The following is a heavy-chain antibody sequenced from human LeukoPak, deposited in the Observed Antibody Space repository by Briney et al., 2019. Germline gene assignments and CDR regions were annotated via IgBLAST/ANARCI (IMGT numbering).Heavy chain of an antibody. Sequence: GGSLRLSCAVSGFTFSSYWMSWVRQAPGKGLEWVANIKQDGSEKYYVDSVKGRFTISRDNAKNSLYLQMNSLRAEDTAVYYCARDGSVAGGYWGQGTLVTVSS. CDR1: GFTFSSYW. V-gene: IGHV3-7*01. CDR3: ARDGSVAGGY. CDR2: IKQDGSEK. J-gene: IGHJ4*02. D-gene: IGHD6-19*01.